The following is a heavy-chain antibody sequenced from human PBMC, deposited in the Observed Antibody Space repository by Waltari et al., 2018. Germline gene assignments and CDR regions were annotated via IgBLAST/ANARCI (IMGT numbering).Heavy chain of an antibody. CDR2: IYTSGST. V-gene: IGHV4-4*09. CDR1: GGSISSYY. D-gene: IGHD5-12*01. CDR3: ARVDRKPEVRDGYNSGGPLAYAFDI. J-gene: IGHJ3*02. Sequence: QVQLQESGPGLVKPSETLSLTCTVSGGSISSYYWSWIRQPPGQGLVWIGYIYTSGSTNYNPSLKSRVTISVDTSKNQFSLKLSSVTAADTAVYYCARVDRKPEVRDGYNSGGPLAYAFDIWGQGTMVTVSS.